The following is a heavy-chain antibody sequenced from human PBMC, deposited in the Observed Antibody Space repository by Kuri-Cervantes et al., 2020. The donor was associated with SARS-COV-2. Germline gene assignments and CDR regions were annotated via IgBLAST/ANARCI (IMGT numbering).Heavy chain of an antibody. CDR2: ISSSSSTI. CDR3: AKDRELRLGELSYYYYMDV. Sequence: GESLKISCAASGFTFSSYSMNWVRQAPGKGLEWVSYISSSSSTIYYADSVKGRFTISRDNAKNSLYLQMNSLRAEDTAVYYCAKDRELRLGELSYYYYMDVWGKGTTVTVSS. V-gene: IGHV3-48*01. D-gene: IGHD3-16*02. CDR1: GFTFSSYS. J-gene: IGHJ6*03.